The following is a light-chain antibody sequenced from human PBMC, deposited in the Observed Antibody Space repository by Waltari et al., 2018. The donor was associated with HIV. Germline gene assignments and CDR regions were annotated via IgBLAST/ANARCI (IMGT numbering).Light chain of an antibody. Sequence: NFMLAQPHSVSEYPGKTVTISCTRSSGSLARNFVQWYQQRPGTSPTTVIYEDNQRPSGVPGRFSGSIDSSSNSASLTISALKTEDEADYYCQSYDSSTPVVFGGGTKLTV. J-gene: IGLJ2*01. CDR3: QSYDSSTPVV. V-gene: IGLV6-57*01. CDR2: EDN. CDR1: SGSLARNF.